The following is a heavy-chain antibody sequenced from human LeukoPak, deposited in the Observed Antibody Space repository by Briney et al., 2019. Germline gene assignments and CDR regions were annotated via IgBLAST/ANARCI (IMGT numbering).Heavy chain of an antibody. CDR1: GFTFSSYS. Sequence: PGGSLRLSCAASGFTFSSYSMNWVRQAPGKGLEWVSSISSSSSYIYYADSVKGRFTISRDNAKNSLYLQMNSLRAEDTAVYYCARAHTQLDYYYYYMDVWGKGTTVTVSS. J-gene: IGHJ6*03. CDR2: ISSSSSYI. D-gene: IGHD6-6*01. CDR3: ARAHTQLDYYYYYMDV. V-gene: IGHV3-21*01.